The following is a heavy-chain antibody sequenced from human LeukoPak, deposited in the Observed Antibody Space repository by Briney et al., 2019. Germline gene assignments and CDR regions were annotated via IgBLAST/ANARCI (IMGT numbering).Heavy chain of an antibody. CDR3: ARRWLLRGAAFDI. CDR2: INHSGST. Sequence: SETLSLTCAVYAGSFSGYYWSWIRQPPGKGLEWIGEINHSGSTNYNPSLKSRVTISVDTSKNQFSLKLSSVTAADTAVYYCARRWLLRGAAFDIWGQGTMVTVSS. CDR1: AGSFSGYY. J-gene: IGHJ3*02. D-gene: IGHD3-22*01. V-gene: IGHV4-34*01.